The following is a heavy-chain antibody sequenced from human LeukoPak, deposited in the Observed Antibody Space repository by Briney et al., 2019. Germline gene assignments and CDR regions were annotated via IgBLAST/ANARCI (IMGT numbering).Heavy chain of an antibody. J-gene: IGHJ6*04. Sequence: GGSLRLSCAASGFTFSDYYMSWIRQAPGEGLEWVSYISSSSSYTNYADSVKGRFTISRDNAKNSLYLQMNSLRAGDTAVYYCARVHGSGSYPNGPDYYYYYGMDVWGKGTTVTVSS. V-gene: IGHV3-11*06. CDR3: ARVHGSGSYPNGPDYYYYYGMDV. CDR2: ISSSSSYT. CDR1: GFTFSDYY. D-gene: IGHD3-10*01.